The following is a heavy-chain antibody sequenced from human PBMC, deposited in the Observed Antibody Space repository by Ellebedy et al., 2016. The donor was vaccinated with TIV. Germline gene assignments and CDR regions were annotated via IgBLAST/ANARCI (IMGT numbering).Heavy chain of an antibody. J-gene: IGHJ4*02. CDR3: AVSSGFSDYAFDS. CDR1: GFTFSSHW. CDR2: IEQTGSEK. V-gene: IGHV3-7*01. D-gene: IGHD5-12*01. Sequence: GESLKISCAASGFTFSSHWMTWVRQAPGRGLEWVANIEQTGSEKYYVDSVKGRFTISRDNAKDSLHLQMNSLRAEDTAVYYCAVSSGFSDYAFDSWGQGTLVTVSS.